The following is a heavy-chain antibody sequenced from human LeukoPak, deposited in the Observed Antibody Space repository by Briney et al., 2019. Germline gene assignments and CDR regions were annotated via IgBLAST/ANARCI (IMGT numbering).Heavy chain of an antibody. CDR2: ISRDGSGT. J-gene: IGHJ5*02. CDR3: AKDNHILTGYYGGWFDP. D-gene: IGHD3-9*01. Sequence: GGSLRLSCAASGFTFDDYAMHWVRQAPGKGLEWVSLISRDGSGTYYADSVKGRFTISRDNSKNPLYLQMNSLRTEDTALYYCAKDNHILTGYYGGWFDPWGQGTLVTVSS. V-gene: IGHV3-43D*03. CDR1: GFTFDDYA.